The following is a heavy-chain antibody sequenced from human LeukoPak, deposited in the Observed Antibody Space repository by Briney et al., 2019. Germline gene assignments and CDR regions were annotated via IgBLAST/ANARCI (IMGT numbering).Heavy chain of an antibody. V-gene: IGHV1-2*02. CDR3: ARVITGSLTPYDY. J-gene: IGHJ4*02. Sequence: GASVKVSCKASGYTFTGYYMHWVRQAPGQGLEWMGWINPNSGGTNYAQEFQGRVTMTRDTSISTAYMELSRLRSDDTAVYYCARVITGSLTPYDYWGQGTLVTVSS. D-gene: IGHD1-20*01. CDR1: GYTFTGYY. CDR2: INPNSGGT.